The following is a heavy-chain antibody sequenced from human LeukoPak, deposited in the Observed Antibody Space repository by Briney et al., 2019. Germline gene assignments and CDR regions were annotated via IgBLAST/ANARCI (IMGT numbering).Heavy chain of an antibody. V-gene: IGHV4-31*03. J-gene: IGHJ4*02. Sequence: SETLSLTCSVSGDSISSGGYYWSWIRQRPGKGLEWIGYIYYSGSTYYNPSLKSRVTIPVDTSNNKFSLRLNSVTAADTAVYYCARVRSGYDLTFDYWGQGTLVTVSS. CDR1: GDSISSGGYY. CDR3: ARVRSGYDLTFDY. CDR2: IYYSGST. D-gene: IGHD5-12*01.